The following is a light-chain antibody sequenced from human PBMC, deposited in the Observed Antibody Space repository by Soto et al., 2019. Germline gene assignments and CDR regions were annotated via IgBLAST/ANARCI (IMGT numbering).Light chain of an antibody. CDR3: QQYYSRRT. CDR1: QSVLYSSNNKNY. CDR2: WAS. V-gene: IGKV4-1*01. Sequence: DIVMTQSPDSLAVSLGERATINCESSQSVLYSSNNKNYLAWYQQKPGQPPKLLIYWASTRESGVPDRFSGSGSGTDFTLTISSLQAEDVAVYYCQQYYSRRTFGQGTKVEIK. J-gene: IGKJ1*01.